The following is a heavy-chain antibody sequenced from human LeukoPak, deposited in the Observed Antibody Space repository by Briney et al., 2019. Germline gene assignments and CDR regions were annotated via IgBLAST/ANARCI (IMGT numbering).Heavy chain of an antibody. J-gene: IGHJ4*02. V-gene: IGHV3-23*01. CDR3: AKVGRGWFYYFDY. CDR1: GFTFSSYA. Sequence: GGSLRLSCAAPGFTFSSYAMSWVRQAPGKGLEWVSGISGSGGSTYYADSVKGRFTISRDNSKNTLYLQMNSLRAEDTAVYYCAKVGRGWFYYFDYWGQGTLVTVSS. D-gene: IGHD6-19*01. CDR2: ISGSGGST.